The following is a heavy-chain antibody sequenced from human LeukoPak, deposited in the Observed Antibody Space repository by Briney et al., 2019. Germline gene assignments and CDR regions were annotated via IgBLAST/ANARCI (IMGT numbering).Heavy chain of an antibody. D-gene: IGHD3-10*01. CDR1: GFSLTNYW. CDR3: ARDLVAGSGSLDY. J-gene: IGHJ4*02. V-gene: IGHV3-74*01. Sequence: PGGSLRVSCAASGFSLTNYWMHWVRQAPGKGLVWVSRIRTDGHDTGYANSVKGRFTISRDNAKNTLYPQINSLRDEDTAVYYCARDLVAGSGSLDYWGQGTLVTVSS. CDR2: IRTDGHDT.